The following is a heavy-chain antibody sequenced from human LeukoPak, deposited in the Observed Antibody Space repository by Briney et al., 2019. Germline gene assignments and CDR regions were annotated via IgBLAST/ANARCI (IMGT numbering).Heavy chain of an antibody. V-gene: IGHV4-34*01. CDR3: ARGALLWFGAKMEYYFDY. CDR1: GGSFSGYY. CDR2: INHSGST. Sequence: SETLSLACAVYGGSFSGYYWSWIRQPPGKGLEWIGEINHSGSTNYNPSLKSRVTISVDTSKNQFSLKLSSVTAADTAVYYCARGALLWFGAKMEYYFDYWGQGTPLTVSS. D-gene: IGHD3-10*01. J-gene: IGHJ4*02.